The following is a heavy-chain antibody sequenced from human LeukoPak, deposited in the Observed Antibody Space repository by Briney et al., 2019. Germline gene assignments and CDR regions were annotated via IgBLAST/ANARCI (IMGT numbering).Heavy chain of an antibody. J-gene: IGHJ4*02. CDR2: ISSITSTM. Sequence: GGSLRLSCAAPGFIFSDYSMNWVRQAPGRGLEWVSYISSITSTMYYADSVKGRFTISRDNAQNSLYLQMNSLRAEDTAVYYCARNMYTSGWYRLGYWGQGTLVTVSS. CDR1: GFIFSDYS. D-gene: IGHD6-19*01. V-gene: IGHV3-48*01. CDR3: ARNMYTSGWYRLGY.